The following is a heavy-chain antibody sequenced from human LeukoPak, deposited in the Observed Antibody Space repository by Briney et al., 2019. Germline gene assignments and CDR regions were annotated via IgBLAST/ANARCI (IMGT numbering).Heavy chain of an antibody. Sequence: ASVKVSCKASGYTFTGYYMHWVRQAPGQGLEWMGWINPNSGGTNYAQKFQGRVTMTRDTSISAAYMELSRLRSDDTAVYYCARDLRDYDILTGPAWAFDIWGQGTMVTVSS. CDR2: INPNSGGT. J-gene: IGHJ3*02. CDR1: GYTFTGYY. V-gene: IGHV1-2*02. CDR3: ARDLRDYDILTGPAWAFDI. D-gene: IGHD3-9*01.